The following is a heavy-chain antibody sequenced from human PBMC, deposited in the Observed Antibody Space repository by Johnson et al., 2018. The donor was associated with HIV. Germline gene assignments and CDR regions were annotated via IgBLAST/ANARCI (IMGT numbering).Heavy chain of an antibody. CDR2: INSDGSST. V-gene: IGHV3-23*04. J-gene: IGHJ3*02. Sequence: VQLVESGGGLVQPGRSLRLSCAASGFTFGDYAMHWVRQAPGKGLEWVSRINSDGSSTNYADSVKGRFTISRDNSKNTLYLQMNSLRAEDTAVYYCAKVPPGRGFDAFDIWGQGTMVTVSS. CDR3: AKVPPGRGFDAFDI. CDR1: GFTFGDYA.